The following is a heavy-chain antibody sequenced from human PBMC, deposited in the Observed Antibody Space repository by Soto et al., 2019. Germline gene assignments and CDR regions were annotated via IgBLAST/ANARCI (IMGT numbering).Heavy chain of an antibody. Sequence: EVQLVESGGGLVKPGGSWRLSWPASGFPFINYWLYWVRQAPGRGREWVSRINSDGSVSSYADSVKGRLTISRDNVKNTLYLQMDSLRAEDTALYYCARGDCVGGTCYSLAGSFYYYMDVWGKGTTVTVFS. V-gene: IGHV3-74*02. J-gene: IGHJ6*03. CDR1: GFPFINYW. CDR3: ARGDCVGGTCYSLAGSFYYYMDV. CDR2: INSDGSVS. D-gene: IGHD2-15*01.